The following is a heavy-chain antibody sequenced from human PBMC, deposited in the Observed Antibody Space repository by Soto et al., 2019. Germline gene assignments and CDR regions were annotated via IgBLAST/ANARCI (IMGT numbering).Heavy chain of an antibody. CDR2: IYHRGTT. J-gene: IGHJ4*02. CDR3: ARVSFDYLWLYDY. V-gene: IGHV4-31*03. CDR1: GASISSGNYY. D-gene: IGHD3-9*01. Sequence: QVQLQESGPGLVKPSQTLSLTCTVSGASISSGNYYWNWVRQYPGKGLEWVGYIYHRGTTYYNPSLKSRLSISLDTSKNQFSLKVSSVTAADTAVYYCARVSFDYLWLYDYWGQGTLVIVSS.